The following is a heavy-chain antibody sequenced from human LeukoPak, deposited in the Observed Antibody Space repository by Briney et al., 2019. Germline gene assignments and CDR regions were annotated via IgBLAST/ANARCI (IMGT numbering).Heavy chain of an antibody. J-gene: IGHJ4*02. V-gene: IGHV4-31*03. CDR2: IYHSGNT. Sequence: SETLSLTCSVSGGSINTGDYYWSWIRQHPGTGLEWVGNIYHSGNTYYNPSLRSRLTISVDTSKNQFSLKLSSVTAADTAVYYCARETFHCTTTICYPYYFDFWGQGILVTVSS. D-gene: IGHD2-2*01. CDR3: ARETFHCTTTICYPYYFDF. CDR1: GGSINTGDYY.